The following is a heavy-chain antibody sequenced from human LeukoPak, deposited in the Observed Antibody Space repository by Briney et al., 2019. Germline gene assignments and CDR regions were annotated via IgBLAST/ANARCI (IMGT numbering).Heavy chain of an antibody. Sequence: GASVKVSYKASGGTFSSYAISWVRQAPGQGLEWMGGIIPIFGTANYAQKFQGRVTITADGSTSTAYMELSSLRSEDTAVYYCARGSRRETYYYYYYMDVWGKGTTVTVSS. CDR2: IIPIFGTA. CDR3: ARGSRRETYYYYYYMDV. J-gene: IGHJ6*03. CDR1: GGTFSSYA. V-gene: IGHV1-69*13.